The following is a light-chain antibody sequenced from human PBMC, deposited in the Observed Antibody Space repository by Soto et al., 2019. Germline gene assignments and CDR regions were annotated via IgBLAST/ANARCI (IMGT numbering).Light chain of an antibody. CDR1: QSISSY. Sequence: DIPMTQSPSSLSSSVGDRVTITCRASQSISSYLNWYQQKPGKAPKLLIYAASSLQSGVPSRFSGSGSGTDFTLTISSQQPEDFATYYCQQSHSNPPSFGGGTKVEIK. CDR2: AAS. V-gene: IGKV1-39*01. J-gene: IGKJ4*01. CDR3: QQSHSNPPS.